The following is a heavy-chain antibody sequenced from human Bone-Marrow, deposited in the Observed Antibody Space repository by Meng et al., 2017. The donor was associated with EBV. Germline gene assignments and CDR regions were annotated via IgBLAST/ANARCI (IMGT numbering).Heavy chain of an antibody. CDR2: ISSTGSST. CDR3: ARASSSNYGVYDY. Sequence: LGDSRGGLVKPGGSLRLPCAVSGFTFSDYYMSWIRQAPGKGLEWVSYISSTGSSTYYGDSVKGRFTISRDNAENSLYLQMNSLRAEDTAVYFCARASSSNYGVYDYWGQGTLVTVSS. D-gene: IGHD4-11*01. CDR1: GFTFSDYY. J-gene: IGHJ4*02. V-gene: IGHV3-11*01.